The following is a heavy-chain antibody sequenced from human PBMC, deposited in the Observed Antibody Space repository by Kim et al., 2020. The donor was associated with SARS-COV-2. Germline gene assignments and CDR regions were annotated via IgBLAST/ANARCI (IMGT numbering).Heavy chain of an antibody. D-gene: IGHD3-3*01. CDR1: GGTFSSYA. Sequence: SVKVSCKASGGTFSSYAISWVRQAPGQGLEWMGRIIPILGIANYAQKFQGRVTITADKSTSTAYMELSSLRSEDTAVYYCARVIPYYDFWSGLRDYYYGTDGWGQGTTVTVSS. CDR3: ARVIPYYDFWSGLRDYYYGTDG. V-gene: IGHV1-69*04. CDR2: IIPILGIA. J-gene: IGHJ6*02.